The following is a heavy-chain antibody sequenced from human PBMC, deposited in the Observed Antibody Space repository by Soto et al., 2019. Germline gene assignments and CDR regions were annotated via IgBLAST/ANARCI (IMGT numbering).Heavy chain of an antibody. V-gene: IGHV4-61*01. Sequence: QVQLQESGPGLVKPSETLSLTCTVSGGSVSSGSYYWSWIRQPPGKGLEWIGYIYYSGSTNYNPSRKSRVTISVDTSKNQFSLKLSSVTAADTAVYYCARDILTGYYRGTTPGRWFDPWGQGTLVTVSS. CDR1: GGSVSSGSYY. CDR2: IYYSGST. D-gene: IGHD3-9*01. J-gene: IGHJ5*02. CDR3: ARDILTGYYRGTTPGRWFDP.